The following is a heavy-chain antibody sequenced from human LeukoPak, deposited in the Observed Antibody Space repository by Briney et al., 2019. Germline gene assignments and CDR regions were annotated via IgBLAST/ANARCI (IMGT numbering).Heavy chain of an antibody. V-gene: IGHV3-33*08. CDR1: GFTFDEYG. CDR3: ARVNAVWGSYRKGPIDY. CDR2: LWFDGSHE. D-gene: IGHD3-16*02. Sequence: QPGGSLRLSCAASGFTFDEYGMSWVRQAPGKGLEWVAILWFDGSHEYFADSVKGRFTVPRDNSKNTLYLQMDSLRVEDTAVYYCARVNAVWGSYRKGPIDYWGQGTLVTVSS. J-gene: IGHJ4*02.